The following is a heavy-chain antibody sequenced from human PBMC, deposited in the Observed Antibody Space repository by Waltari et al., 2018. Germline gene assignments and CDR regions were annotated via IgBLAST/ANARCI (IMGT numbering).Heavy chain of an antibody. J-gene: IGHJ4*02. CDR1: VSSVASSAHY. CDR3: AGTALHTKIAFDS. CDR2: RYFTGAT. D-gene: IGHD2-21*01. Sequence: QLRLRESCPGLVMPSETLSLTFAVSVSSVASSAHYWGWIRQSPERGLEWIGTRYFTGATHYNPSLQSRVTISADTSRDHFSLKVNSVTAADTAVYYCAGTALHTKIAFDSWGQGTQVTVSA. V-gene: IGHV4-39*02.